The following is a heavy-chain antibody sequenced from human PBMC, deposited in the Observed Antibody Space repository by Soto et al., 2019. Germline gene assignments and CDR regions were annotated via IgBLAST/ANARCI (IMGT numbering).Heavy chain of an antibody. D-gene: IGHD3-10*01. J-gene: IGHJ6*03. V-gene: IGHV3-33*01. CDR1: GFTFSSYG. CDR3: ARGAAGSPLVPYYYYYMDV. Sequence: GGSLRLSCAASGFTFSSYGMHWVRQAPGKGLEWVAVIWYDGSNKYYADSVKGRFTISRDNSKNTLYLQMNSLRAEDTAVYYCARGAAGSPLVPYYYYYMDVWGKGTTVTVSS. CDR2: IWYDGSNK.